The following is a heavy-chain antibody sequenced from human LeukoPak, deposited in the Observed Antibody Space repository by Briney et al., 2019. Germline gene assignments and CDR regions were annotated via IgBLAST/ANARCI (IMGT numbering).Heavy chain of an antibody. D-gene: IGHD4-17*01. CDR1: GFTVSSNY. CDR2: MNAGGDVK. CDR3: ARGSYGDYPPDY. Sequence: GGSLRLSCAASGFTVSSNYMSWVRQAPGKGLKWVSSMNAGGDVKYYADSVKGRFTISRDNAKNSLYLQMNSLRAEDTAVYFCARGSYGDYPPDYWGQGTLVTVSS. J-gene: IGHJ4*02. V-gene: IGHV3-21*01.